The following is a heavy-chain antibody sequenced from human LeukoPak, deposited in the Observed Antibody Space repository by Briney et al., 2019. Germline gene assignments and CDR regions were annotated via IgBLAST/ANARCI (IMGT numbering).Heavy chain of an antibody. D-gene: IGHD2-2*01. CDR1: GYSISSSNW. J-gene: IGHJ6*04. CDR3: AATYLSSTSWEAMDV. Sequence: SETLSLTGAVSGYSISSSNWWGWIRQPPGKGLEWIGYIYYSGSTYYNPSLKSRVTMSVDTSKNQFSLKLSSVTAVDTAVYYCAATYLSSTSWEAMDVWGKGTTVIVSS. V-gene: IGHV4-28*01. CDR2: IYYSGST.